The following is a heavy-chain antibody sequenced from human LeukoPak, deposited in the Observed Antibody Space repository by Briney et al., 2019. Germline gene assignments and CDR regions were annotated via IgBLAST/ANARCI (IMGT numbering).Heavy chain of an antibody. CDR2: INPNSGGG. CDR1: GYTFTDYY. CDR3: ARDRGWEPRFDP. J-gene: IGHJ5*02. Sequence: ASVKVSFKAAGYTFTDYYIPWVREAPGQGLGWMGGINPNSGGGRYSQEVKGKGSMTGDTSITKAYMELSRLRSDDTAVYYCARDRGWEPRFDPWGQGNLVAVSS. D-gene: IGHD1-26*01. V-gene: IGHV1-2*02.